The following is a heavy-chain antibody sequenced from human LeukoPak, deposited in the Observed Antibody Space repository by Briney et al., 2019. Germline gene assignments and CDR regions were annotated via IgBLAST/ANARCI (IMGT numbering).Heavy chain of an antibody. D-gene: IGHD2-2*01. CDR1: GNTFTNYW. CDR3: ASAIVEVPAADHAFDI. Sequence: GESLKISCKGSGNTFTNYWVAWVRQMPGKGLEWMGIIFPGDSDTRYSPSFQGQVTISADKSISTAYLQWNSLKASDTALYYCASAIVEVPAADHAFDIWGQGTMVIVSS. CDR2: IFPGDSDT. V-gene: IGHV5-51*01. J-gene: IGHJ3*02.